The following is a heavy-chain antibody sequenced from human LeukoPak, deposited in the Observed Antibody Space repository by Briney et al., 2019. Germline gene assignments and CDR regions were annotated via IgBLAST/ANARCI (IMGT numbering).Heavy chain of an antibody. CDR1: GFTFGNFA. D-gene: IGHD5-12*01. V-gene: IGHV3-23*01. Sequence: GGSLRLSCAASGFTFGNFAMSWVRQAPGKGLEWVSLISGGAYSTYYADSVKGRFTISRDNSKNTLSLQMDSLRAEDTAIYFCAKDSRGYDKPFDSWGQGTPVTVSS. CDR2: ISGGAYST. J-gene: IGHJ4*02. CDR3: AKDSRGYDKPFDS.